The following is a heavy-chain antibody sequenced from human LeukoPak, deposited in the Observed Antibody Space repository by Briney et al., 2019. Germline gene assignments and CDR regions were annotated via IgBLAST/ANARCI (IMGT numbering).Heavy chain of an antibody. V-gene: IGHV3-73*01. CDR1: GFTFSGSA. CDR3: TRDDYSFDY. CDR2: IRSKANSYAT. J-gene: IGHJ4*02. D-gene: IGHD2-21*02. Sequence: PGGSLRLSCAASGFTFSGSAMHWVRQTSGKGLEWVGRIRSKANSYATAYAASVKGRFTISRDDSKNTAYLQMNSLKTEDTAVYYRTRDDYSFDYWGQGTLVTDSS.